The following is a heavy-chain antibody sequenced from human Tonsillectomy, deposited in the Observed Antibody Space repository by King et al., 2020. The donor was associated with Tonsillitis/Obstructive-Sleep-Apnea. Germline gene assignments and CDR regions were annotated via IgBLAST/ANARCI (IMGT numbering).Heavy chain of an antibody. Sequence: QLVQSGGGLVQPGGSLRLSCAASGFTFSSYWMSWVRQAPRKGLEWVANIKQDGSEKYYVDSVKGRFTISRDNAKNSLYLQMNSLRAEDTAVYYWARDDLDDDFWSGGEIDYWGQGTLVTVSS. CDR3: ARDDLDDDFWSGGEIDY. V-gene: IGHV3-7*04. CDR2: IKQDGSEK. D-gene: IGHD3-3*01. CDR1: GFTFSSYW. J-gene: IGHJ4*02.